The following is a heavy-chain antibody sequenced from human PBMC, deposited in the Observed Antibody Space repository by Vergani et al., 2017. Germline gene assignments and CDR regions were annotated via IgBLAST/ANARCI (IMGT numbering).Heavy chain of an antibody. J-gene: IGHJ4*02. CDR2: ISGSGGST. CDR3: AKDLTAPHQYDYIWGSYPDY. Sequence: EVQLVESGGGLVQPGGSLRLSCAASGFTFSSYAMSWVRQAPGKGLEWVSAISGSGGSTYYADSVKGRFTISRDNSKNTLYLQMNSLMAEDTAVYYCAKDLTAPHQYDYIWGSYPDYWGQGTLVTVSS. CDR1: GFTFSSYA. V-gene: IGHV3-23*04. D-gene: IGHD3-16*02.